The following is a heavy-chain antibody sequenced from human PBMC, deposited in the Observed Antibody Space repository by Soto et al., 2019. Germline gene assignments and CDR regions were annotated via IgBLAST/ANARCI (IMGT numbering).Heavy chain of an antibody. CDR1: GGSISSSSYY. Sequence: SETLSLTCTVSGGSISSSSYYWGWIRQPPGKGLEWIGSIYYSGSTYYNPSLKSRVTISVDTSKNQFSLKLSSVTAADTAVYYCARRWLPYYFDYWGQGTLVTVSS. J-gene: IGHJ4*02. CDR3: ARRWLPYYFDY. CDR2: IYYSGST. D-gene: IGHD5-12*01. V-gene: IGHV4-39*01.